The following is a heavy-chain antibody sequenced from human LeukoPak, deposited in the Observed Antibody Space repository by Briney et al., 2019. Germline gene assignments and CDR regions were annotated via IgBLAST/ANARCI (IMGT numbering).Heavy chain of an antibody. V-gene: IGHV1-2*02. CDR3: ARAVGGYSYYFDY. CDR2: INPNSGGT. Sequence: ASVKVSCKASGYTFTGYYMHWVRQAPGQGLEWMGWINPNSGGTNYAQKFQGRVTMTRNTSISTAYMELSSLRSEDTAVYYCARAVGGYSYYFDYWGQGTLVTVSS. CDR1: GYTFTGYY. J-gene: IGHJ4*02. D-gene: IGHD1-26*01.